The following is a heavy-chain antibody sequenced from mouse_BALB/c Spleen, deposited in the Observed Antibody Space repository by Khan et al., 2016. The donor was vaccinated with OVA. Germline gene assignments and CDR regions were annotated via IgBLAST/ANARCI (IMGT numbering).Heavy chain of an antibody. J-gene: IGHJ4*01. CDR1: GYTFTTYW. Sequence: LQQSGSELVRPGASVKLSCKASGYTFTTYWMHWVKQRPGQGLEWLGNIFPGSVRTNYDEKFKRKATLTVDTSSSTAYMQLSSLTSDDSAVYYCTRDPTMDYWGQGTSFTVSS. V-gene: IGHV1S22*01. CDR3: TRDPTMDY. CDR2: IFPGSVRT.